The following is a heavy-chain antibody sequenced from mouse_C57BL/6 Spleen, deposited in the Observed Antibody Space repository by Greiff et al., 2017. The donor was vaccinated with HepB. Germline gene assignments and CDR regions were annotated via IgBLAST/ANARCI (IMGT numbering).Heavy chain of an antibody. D-gene: IGHD3-1*01. CDR2: IYPRSGNT. CDR1: GYTFTSYG. V-gene: IGHV1-81*01. J-gene: IGHJ2*01. Sequence: VKLMESGAELARPGASVKLSCKASGYTFTSYGISWVKQRTGQGLEWIGEIYPRSGNTYYNEKFKGKATLTADKSSSTAYMELRSLTSEDSAVYFCARSGDPYYCDYWGQGTTLTVSS. CDR3: ARSGDPYYCDY.